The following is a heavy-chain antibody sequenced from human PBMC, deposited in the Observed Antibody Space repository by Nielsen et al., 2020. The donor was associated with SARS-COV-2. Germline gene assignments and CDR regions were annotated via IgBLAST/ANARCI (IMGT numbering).Heavy chain of an antibody. CDR3: AKSGNCNGGICYSTEYFQD. J-gene: IGHJ1*01. D-gene: IGHD2-15*01. CDR1: GFTFSDSY. V-gene: IGHV3-11*03. CDR2: ISASGSYT. Sequence: GGSLSLSCAASGFTFSDSYMSWIRLAPGKGLEWISYISASGSYTNYADSLRGRFTISRDNAKNSLYLQMNSLRAEDTAMYYCAKSGNCNGGICYSTEYFQDWGQGTLVTVSS.